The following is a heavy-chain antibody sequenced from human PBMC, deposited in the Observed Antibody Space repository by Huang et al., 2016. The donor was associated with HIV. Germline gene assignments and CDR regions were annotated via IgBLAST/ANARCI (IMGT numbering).Heavy chain of an antibody. CDR1: GYIFSNYD. J-gene: IGHJ4*02. Sequence: QVQLVQSGPEVKKPGASVKFSCQTSGYIFSNYDLNWVRQAPVQGLQCMGGLSPNSGKTAYGQNFPGRVTLTRSTPTGAAYMVLNSRTSQDTAVYYCARLTSGWYQDYWGQGTLVTVSS. V-gene: IGHV1-8*01. CDR3: ARLTSGWYQDY. CDR2: LSPNSGKT. D-gene: IGHD6-19*01.